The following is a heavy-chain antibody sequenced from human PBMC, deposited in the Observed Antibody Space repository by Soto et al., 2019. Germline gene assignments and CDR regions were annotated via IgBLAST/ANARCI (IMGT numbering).Heavy chain of an antibody. D-gene: IGHD6-6*01. J-gene: IGHJ4*02. V-gene: IGHV1-69*02. CDR1: GGTFSSYT. Sequence: GASVKVSCKASGGTFSSYTISWVRQAPGQGLEWMGRIIPILGIANYAQKFQGRVTITADKSTGTAYMELSSLRSEDTAVYYCARVGGEQPVNDYWGQGTLVTVSS. CDR2: IIPILGIA. CDR3: ARVGGEQPVNDY.